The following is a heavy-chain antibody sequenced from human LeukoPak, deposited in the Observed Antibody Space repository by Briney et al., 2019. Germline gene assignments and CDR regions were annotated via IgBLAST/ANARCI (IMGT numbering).Heavy chain of an antibody. J-gene: IGHJ3*02. CDR1: GYTFTGYY. CDR3: ARGKVVAGTRSSAFDI. D-gene: IGHD6-19*01. Sequence: ASVKVSCKASGYTFTGYYMQWVRQAPGQGLEWMGWINPNSGGTNYAQKFQGRVTMTRDTSISTAYMELSRLRSDDTAVYYCARGKVVAGTRSSAFDIWGQGTKVSVSS. V-gene: IGHV1-2*02. CDR2: INPNSGGT.